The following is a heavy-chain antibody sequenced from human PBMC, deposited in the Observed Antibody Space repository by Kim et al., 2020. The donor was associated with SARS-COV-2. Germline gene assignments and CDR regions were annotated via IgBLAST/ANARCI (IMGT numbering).Heavy chain of an antibody. D-gene: IGHD6-13*01. CDR1: GGSFSGYY. CDR2: INHSGST. J-gene: IGHJ5*02. V-gene: IGHV4-34*01. Sequence: SETLSLTCAVYGGSFSGYYWSWIRQPPGKGLEWIGEINHSGSTNYNPSLKSRVTISVDTSKNQFSLKLSSVTAADTAVYYCASSSFCWSHPWGQGTLVTV. CDR3: ASSSFCWSHP.